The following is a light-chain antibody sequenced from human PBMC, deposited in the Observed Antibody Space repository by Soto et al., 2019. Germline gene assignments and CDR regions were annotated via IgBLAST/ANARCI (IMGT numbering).Light chain of an antibody. V-gene: IGKV3-15*01. J-gene: IGKJ4*01. CDR2: GAS. CDR1: ENIRSN. Sequence: EKVMTQSPATLSVSPGERATLSCRASENIRSNLAWYQQIPGQAPRLLIYGASTRAAGIPARFSGSGSGTEFTLTISSLQSEDFAVYYCQQYNNWPALTFGGGTKVEIK. CDR3: QQYNNWPALT.